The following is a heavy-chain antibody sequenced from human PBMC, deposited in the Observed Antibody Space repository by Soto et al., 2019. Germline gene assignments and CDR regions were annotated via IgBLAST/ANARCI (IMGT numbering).Heavy chain of an antibody. CDR3: ASGDFEW. CDR2: VFGDGNT. CDR1: GLTVSNSY. Sequence: EVQLVGSGGGLIQPGGSLRLSCAASGLTVSNSYMSWVRQAPGKGLEWVAIVFGDGNTYHADSMKDRFTVSRDNSRNTLDLQMTSLRVEDTAVYYSASGDFEWWGQGTLVTVSS. V-gene: IGHV3-53*01. D-gene: IGHD3-16*01. J-gene: IGHJ4*02.